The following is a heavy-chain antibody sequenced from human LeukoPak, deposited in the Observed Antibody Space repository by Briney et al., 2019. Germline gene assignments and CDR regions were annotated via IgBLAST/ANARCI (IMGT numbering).Heavy chain of an antibody. V-gene: IGHV3-23*01. CDR3: ASYSYGYLLPSDY. Sequence: PGGSLRLSCAASGFTFSSYAMSWVRQAPGKGLEWVSAISGSGGSTYYADSVKGRFTISRDNSKNTLYLQMNSLRAEDTAVYYCASYSYGYLLPSDYWGQGTLVTVSS. CDR1: GFTFSSYA. J-gene: IGHJ4*02. CDR2: ISGSGGST. D-gene: IGHD5-18*01.